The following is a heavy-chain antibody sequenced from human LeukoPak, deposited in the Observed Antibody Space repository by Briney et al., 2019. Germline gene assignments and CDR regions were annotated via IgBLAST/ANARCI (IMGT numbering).Heavy chain of an antibody. CDR1: GGSITSTNYY. CDR2: IYYTGST. Sequence: SETLSVTSTVSGGSITSTNYYWGWLRQPPGKELQWLGTIYYTGSTSYHPSLKTRVTMYVDTSKNQFSLKLNSVTAADTALYYCARRRGHGHTFAFWGQGTLATVSS. V-gene: IGHV4-39*01. J-gene: IGHJ4*02. CDR3: ARRRGHGHTFAF. D-gene: IGHD2-8*01.